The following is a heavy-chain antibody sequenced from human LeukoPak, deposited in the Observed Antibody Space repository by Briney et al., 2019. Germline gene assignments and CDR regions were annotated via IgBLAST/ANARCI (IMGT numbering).Heavy chain of an antibody. D-gene: IGHD1-26*01. V-gene: IGHV1-18*01. J-gene: IGHJ5*01. CDR2: ISAYNGNT. Sequence: ASVKVSCKASGYTFTSYGISWVRQAPGQGLEWMGWISAYNGNTNYAQKLQGRVTMTTDTSTSTAYLELSSLRSEDTAVYFCATEKDLLLDSWGQGTPVTVSS. CDR3: ATEKDLLLDS. CDR1: GYTFTSYG.